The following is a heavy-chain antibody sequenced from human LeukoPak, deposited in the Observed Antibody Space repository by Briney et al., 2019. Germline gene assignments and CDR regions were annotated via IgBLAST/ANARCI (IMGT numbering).Heavy chain of an antibody. V-gene: IGHV1-2*02. J-gene: IGHJ4*02. CDR1: GYTFTTYG. CDR3: ARGSTVGATESLGFDY. Sequence: ASVKVSCKASGYTFTTYGISWVRQAPGQGLEWMGWINPNSGDTHYAQKFQGRVTMTRDTSISTAYMELSRLRSDDTAMYYCARGSTVGATESLGFDYWGQGNPVTVSS. CDR2: INPNSGDT. D-gene: IGHD1-26*01.